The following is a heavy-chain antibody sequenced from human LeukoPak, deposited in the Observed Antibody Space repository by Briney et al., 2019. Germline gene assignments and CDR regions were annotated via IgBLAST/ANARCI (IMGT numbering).Heavy chain of an antibody. D-gene: IGHD3-16*01. Sequence: GGSLRLSCAASGFVFSTYGMHWVRQAPGKGLEWVAVIWFDETIKFYGDSVKGRFTISRDNDKDTLYLEMNGLKVDDTAVYYCARAVGPFDYWGQGILVTVSS. CDR1: GFVFSTYG. J-gene: IGHJ4*02. V-gene: IGHV3-33*01. CDR2: IWFDETIK. CDR3: ARAVGPFDY.